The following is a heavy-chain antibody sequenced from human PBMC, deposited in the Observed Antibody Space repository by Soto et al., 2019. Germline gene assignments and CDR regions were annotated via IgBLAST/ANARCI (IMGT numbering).Heavy chain of an antibody. D-gene: IGHD3-10*01. CDR3: ARVVGSSGDYFDY. V-gene: IGHV4-34*01. CDR2: INHSGST. J-gene: IGHJ4*02. Sequence: QVQLQQWGAGLLKPSETLSLTCAVYGGSFSGCYWSWIRQPPGKGLEWIGEINHSGSTNYNPSLKGRVTISVDTSKNQFSLKLSSVTAADTAVYYCARVVGSSGDYFDYWCQGTLVTVSS. CDR1: GGSFSGCY.